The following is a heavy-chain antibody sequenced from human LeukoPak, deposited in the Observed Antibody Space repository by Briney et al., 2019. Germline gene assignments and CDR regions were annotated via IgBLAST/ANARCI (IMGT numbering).Heavy chain of an antibody. V-gene: IGHV4-30-4*08. CDR2: IYYSGST. Sequence: SQTLSLTCSVSGDSISSRDYYWSWIRQPPGKGLGWIGYIYYSGSTSYNPSLKSRVTISVDTSKNQFSLKLSSVTAADTAVYYCARDIAQYSGSYSPQFDWYFDLWGRGTLVTVSS. D-gene: IGHD1-26*01. J-gene: IGHJ2*01. CDR1: GDSISSRDYY. CDR3: ARDIAQYSGSYSPQFDWYFDL.